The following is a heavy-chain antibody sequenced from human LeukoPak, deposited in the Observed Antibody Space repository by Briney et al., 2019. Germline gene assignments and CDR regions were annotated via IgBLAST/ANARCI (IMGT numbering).Heavy chain of an antibody. V-gene: IGHV5-51*01. CDR2: IYPHDSDM. CDR3: ARTYGDKELDY. Sequence: KPGESLKISCKGSGYSFTSYWIGWVRQMPGKGPEWMGNIYPHDSDMRYSPAFQGQVTISADKSINTAYLQWSSLKASDTAMYYCARTYGDKELDYWGQGTLVTVSS. D-gene: IGHD4-17*01. J-gene: IGHJ4*02. CDR1: GYSFTSYW.